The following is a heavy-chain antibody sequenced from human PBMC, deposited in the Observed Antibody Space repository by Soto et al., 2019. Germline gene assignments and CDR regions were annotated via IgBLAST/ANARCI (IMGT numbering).Heavy chain of an antibody. CDR2: ISGSGGST. D-gene: IGHD3-22*01. V-gene: IGHV3-23*01. CDR3: ANSPTPRLFGPLYYYYYMDV. Sequence: GGSLRLSCAASGFTFSSYAMSWVRQAPGKGLEWVSAISGSGGSTYYADSVKGRFTISRDNSKNTLYLQMNSLRAEDTAVYYCANSPTPRLFGPLYYYYYMDVWGKGTTVTVSS. CDR1: GFTFSSYA. J-gene: IGHJ6*03.